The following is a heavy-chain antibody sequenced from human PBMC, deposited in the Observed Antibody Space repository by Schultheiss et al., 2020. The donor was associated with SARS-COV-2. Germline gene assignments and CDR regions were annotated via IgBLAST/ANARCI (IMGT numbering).Heavy chain of an antibody. CDR2: IYTSGST. Sequence: SETLSLTCTVSGGSISSYYWSWIRQPAGKGLEWIGRIYTSGSTNYNPSLKSRVSISVDKSKNQFSLKLSSVTAADTAVYYCARTYYYDSNIDYWGQGTLVTVSS. CDR3: ARTYYYDSNIDY. CDR1: GGSISSYY. V-gene: IGHV4-4*07. D-gene: IGHD3-22*01. J-gene: IGHJ4*02.